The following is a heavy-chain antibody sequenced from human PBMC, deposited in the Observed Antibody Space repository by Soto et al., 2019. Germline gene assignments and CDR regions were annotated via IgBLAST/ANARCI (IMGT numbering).Heavy chain of an antibody. CDR1: GFTFSSYA. CDR3: AKDQHWNRGGDFDI. J-gene: IGHJ3*02. D-gene: IGHD1-1*01. Sequence: VGSLRLSCAASGFTFSSYAMHWVRQAPGKGLEWVAIISYDGSYKYYADSVRGRFTISRDNSKSTLYLQMNSLRPEDTAVYYCAKDQHWNRGGDFDIWGQGTMVTVSS. CDR2: ISYDGSYK. V-gene: IGHV3-30*18.